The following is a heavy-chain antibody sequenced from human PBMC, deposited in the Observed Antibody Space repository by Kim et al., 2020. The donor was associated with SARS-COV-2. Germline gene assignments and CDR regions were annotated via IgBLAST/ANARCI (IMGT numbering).Heavy chain of an antibody. CDR3: AKGRDGSYYFDY. J-gene: IGHJ4*02. CDR1: GFTFSSYG. CDR2: ISYDGSNK. Sequence: WGSLRLSCAASGFTFSSYGMHWVRQAPGKGLEWVAVISYDGSNKYYADSVKGRFTISRDNSKNTLYLQMNSLRAEDTAVYYCAKGRDGSYYFDYWGQGTL. V-gene: IGHV3-30*18.